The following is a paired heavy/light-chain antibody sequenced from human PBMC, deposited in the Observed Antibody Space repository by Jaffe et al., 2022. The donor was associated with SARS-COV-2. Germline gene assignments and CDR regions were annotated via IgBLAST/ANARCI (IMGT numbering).Heavy chain of an antibody. CDR3: ARDLGVLGPEDY. V-gene: IGHV4-61*02. Sequence: QVQLQESGPGLVKPSQTLSLTCTVSGGSFSTDNYYWSWIRQPAGKGLEWIGRIYPSGSTDYNASLKSRVTISIDTSKNQFSLKLNSVTAADTAVYFCARDLGVLGPEDYWGQGTLVTVSS. CDR2: IYPSGST. J-gene: IGHJ4*02. CDR1: GGSFSTDNYY. D-gene: IGHD3-16*02.
Light chain of an antibody. CDR1: QSVRTY. V-gene: IGKV3-11*01. CDR3: HQRSDWPRS. J-gene: IGKJ3*01. CDR2: DAS. Sequence: EVVLTQSPATLSLSPGERATLSCRASQSVRTYLAWYQQKPGQAPRLLIYDASNRATGIPARFSGSGSGTDFTLTISSLEPEDFAVYYCHQRSDWPRSFGPGTKVDIK.